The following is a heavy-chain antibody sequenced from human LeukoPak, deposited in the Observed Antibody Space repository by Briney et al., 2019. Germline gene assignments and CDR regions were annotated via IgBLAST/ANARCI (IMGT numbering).Heavy chain of an antibody. V-gene: IGHV1-8*03. J-gene: IGHJ4*02. D-gene: IGHD3-3*01. CDR3: ARGRNRITIFGVVSTYYFDY. CDR2: MNPNSGNT. CDR1: GYTFTSYD. Sequence: GASVKVSCKASGYTFTSYDINWVRQATGQGLEWMGWMNPNSGNTGYAQKFQGRVTITRNTPISTAYMELSSLRSEDTAVYYCARGRNRITIFGVVSTYYFDYWGQGTLVTVSS.